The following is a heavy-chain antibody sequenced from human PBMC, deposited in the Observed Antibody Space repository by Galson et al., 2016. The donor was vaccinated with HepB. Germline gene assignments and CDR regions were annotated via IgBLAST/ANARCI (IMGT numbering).Heavy chain of an antibody. D-gene: IGHD6-6*01. CDR2: ITSSSSYI. V-gene: IGHV3-21*01. CDR1: GFSFSFYS. CDR3: ASLWQLGY. J-gene: IGHJ4*02. Sequence: SLRLSCAASGFSFSFYSMNWVRQAPGKGLEWVSSITSSSSYIYYADSVKGRFTISSDNAKNSVYLQMNSLRAEDTAVYYCASLWQLGYWGQGILVTVSS.